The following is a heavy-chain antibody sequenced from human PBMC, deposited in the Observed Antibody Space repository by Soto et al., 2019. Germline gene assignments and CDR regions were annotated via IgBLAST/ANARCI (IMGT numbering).Heavy chain of an antibody. CDR1: GGSFSGYY. V-gene: IGHV4-34*01. CDR3: ARGRDGGAAN. CDR2: INPSGST. J-gene: IGHJ4*02. Sequence: QVQLQQWGAGLLKPSETLSLTCAVYGGSFSGYYWSWIRQPPGKGLEWIGEINPSGSTNYTPSLKSRVTISVDTPKNQFSLKLTSVTAADTAVYFCARGRDGGAANWGQGTLVTVSS. D-gene: IGHD4-17*01.